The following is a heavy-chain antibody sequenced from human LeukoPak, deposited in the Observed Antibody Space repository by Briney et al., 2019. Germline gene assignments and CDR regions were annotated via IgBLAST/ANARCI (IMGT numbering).Heavy chain of an antibody. J-gene: IGHJ4*02. CDR1: GFAFSNYW. CDR2: INPDGSTT. Sequence: GGSLRLSCAASGFAFSNYWMHWVRQDPGKGLVWVSFINPDGSTTNYADSVKGRFTISRDNAKNALYLQMNSLRAEDTAVYYCAKDLHYGSADYWGQGTLVTVSS. D-gene: IGHD3-10*01. CDR3: AKDLHYGSADY. V-gene: IGHV3-74*01.